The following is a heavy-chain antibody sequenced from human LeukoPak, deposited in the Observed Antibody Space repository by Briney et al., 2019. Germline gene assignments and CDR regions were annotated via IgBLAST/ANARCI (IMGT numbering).Heavy chain of an antibody. CDR3: ARFRPTNWGYAFDI. D-gene: IGHD7-27*01. V-gene: IGHV1-2*02. Sequence: GASVKVSCKASGYTFTGYYMHWVRQAPGQGLEWMGWINPNSGGTNYAQKFQGRVTMTRDTSISTAYMELSRLRSDDTAVYYCARFRPTNWGYAFDIWGQGTMVTVSS. J-gene: IGHJ3*02. CDR2: INPNSGGT. CDR1: GYTFTGYY.